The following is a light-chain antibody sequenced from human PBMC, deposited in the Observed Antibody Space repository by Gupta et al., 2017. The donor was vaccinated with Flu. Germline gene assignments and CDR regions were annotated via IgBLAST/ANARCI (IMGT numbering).Light chain of an antibody. J-gene: IGKJ1*01. V-gene: IGKV2-30*01. Sequence: VLPQSPLSLPVTLGQPASITCRSSESLLYSDGNTYLSWFQQRPGQSPRSLIYKVSNRDAGVPDRSSGSGSGTDVTMTISRGEEEDVGIYYCMQGTRWPPETFGQGTKVEIK. CDR3: MQGTRWPPET. CDR2: KVS. CDR1: ESLLYSDGNTY.